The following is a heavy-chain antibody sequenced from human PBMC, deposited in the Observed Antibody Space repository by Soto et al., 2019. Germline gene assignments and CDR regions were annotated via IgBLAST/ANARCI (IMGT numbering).Heavy chain of an antibody. CDR1: GGTFSSYA. Sequence: SVKVSCKASGGTFSSYAISWVRQAPGQGLEWMGGVIPIFGTANYAQKFQGRVTITADESTSTAYMELSSLRSEDTAVYYCARSDTAMVPNFDYWGQGTLVTVSS. J-gene: IGHJ4*02. D-gene: IGHD5-18*01. CDR2: VIPIFGTA. V-gene: IGHV1-69*13. CDR3: ARSDTAMVPNFDY.